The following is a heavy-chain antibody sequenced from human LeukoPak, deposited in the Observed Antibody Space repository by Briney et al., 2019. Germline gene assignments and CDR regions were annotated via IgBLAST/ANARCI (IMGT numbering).Heavy chain of an antibody. J-gene: IGHJ4*02. V-gene: IGHV3-74*01. CDR3: VRDLGGRSGH. Sequence: GGSLRLSCAASGLTFSSHWMHWVRQAPGKGLVWVSRINEDGSTTNYADSVKGRSTIFRDNAKNTLYLQMNSLRAEDTAVYYCVRDLGGRSGHWGQGTLVTVSS. D-gene: IGHD1-26*01. CDR2: INEDGSTT. CDR1: GLTFSSHW.